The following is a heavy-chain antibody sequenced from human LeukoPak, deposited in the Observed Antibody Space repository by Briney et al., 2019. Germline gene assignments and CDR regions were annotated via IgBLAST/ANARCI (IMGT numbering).Heavy chain of an antibody. CDR3: ASFPIKKTYYYDSSGYYYVNAFDI. D-gene: IGHD3-22*01. V-gene: IGHV4-59*01. CDR2: IYYSGST. J-gene: IGHJ3*02. CDR1: GGSISSYY. Sequence: SGTLSLTCTVSGGSISSYYWSWTRQPPRKGLEWIGYIYYSGSTNYNPSLKSRVTISVDTSKNQFSQKLSSVTAADTAVYDCASFPIKKTYYYDSSGYYYVNAFDIWGQGTMVTVSS.